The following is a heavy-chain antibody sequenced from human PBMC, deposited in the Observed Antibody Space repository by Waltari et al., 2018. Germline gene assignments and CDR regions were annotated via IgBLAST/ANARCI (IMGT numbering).Heavy chain of an antibody. Sequence: QVQLQQWGAGLLKPSETLSLTCAVYGGSFSGYYWSWIRPPPGKGLEWIGEINHSGSTNYNPSLKSRVTISVDTSKNQFSLKLSSVTAADTAVYYCARGLSSWYFVGYFQHWGQGTLVTVSS. J-gene: IGHJ1*01. D-gene: IGHD6-13*01. CDR1: GGSFSGYY. CDR3: ARGLSSWYFVGYFQH. CDR2: INHSGST. V-gene: IGHV4-34*01.